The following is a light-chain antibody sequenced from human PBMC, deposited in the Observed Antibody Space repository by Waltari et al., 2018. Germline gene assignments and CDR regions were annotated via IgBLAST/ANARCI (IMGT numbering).Light chain of an antibody. CDR2: WAS. J-gene: IGKJ2*01. V-gene: IGKV4-1*01. CDR1: RSVLYNSNNKNY. Sequence: EIVMTQSPDSLAVSLGERAAINCKSSRSVLYNSNNKNYLAWYQQKPRQPPKLLINWASSRESGVPDRFSGSGSGTDFTLTISSMQSEDFATYFCQEVNRFPYTFGQGTKVEIK. CDR3: QEVNRFPYT.